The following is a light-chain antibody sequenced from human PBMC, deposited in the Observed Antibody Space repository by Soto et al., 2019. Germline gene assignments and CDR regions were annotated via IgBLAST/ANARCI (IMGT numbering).Light chain of an antibody. CDR2: KAS. J-gene: IGKJ1*01. Sequence: DTQMTQSPSTLSASVGYRFTITCRASQSIGSWLAWYQQKPGKAPKLLIYKASTLKSGVPSRFSGSGSGTEFTLTISSLQPDDFATYYCQHYNSYSEAFGQGTTGDIK. V-gene: IGKV1-5*03. CDR3: QHYNSYSEA. CDR1: QSIGSW.